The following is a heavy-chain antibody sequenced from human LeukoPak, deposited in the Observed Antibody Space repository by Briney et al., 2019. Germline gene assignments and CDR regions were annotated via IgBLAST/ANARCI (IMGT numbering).Heavy chain of an antibody. CDR2: ISGSGGST. CDR3: ARDCPYSSGWLNGMDV. CDR1: GFTFSSYA. Sequence: GGSLRLSCAASGFTFSSYAMSWVRQAPGKGLEWVSGISGSGGSTYYADSVKGRFTISRDNSKNTLYLQMNSLRAEDTAVYYCARDCPYSSGWLNGMDVWGQGTTVTVSS. J-gene: IGHJ6*02. D-gene: IGHD6-19*01. V-gene: IGHV3-23*01.